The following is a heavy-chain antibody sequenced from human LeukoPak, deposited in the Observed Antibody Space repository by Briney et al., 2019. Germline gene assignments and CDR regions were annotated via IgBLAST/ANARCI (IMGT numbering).Heavy chain of an antibody. CDR3: AKDILTGTAGPLDY. CDR2: ISGSGGST. Sequence: GGSLRLSCAASGFTFSSYWMHWVRQAPGKGLEWVSAISGSGGSTYYADSVKGRFTISRDNSKNTLYLQMNSLRAEDTAVYYCAKDILTGTAGPLDYWGQGTLVTVSS. D-gene: IGHD3-9*01. V-gene: IGHV3-23*01. CDR1: GFTFSSYW. J-gene: IGHJ4*02.